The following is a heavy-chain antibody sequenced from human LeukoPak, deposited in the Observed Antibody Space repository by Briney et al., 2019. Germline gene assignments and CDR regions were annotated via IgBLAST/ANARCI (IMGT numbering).Heavy chain of an antibody. CDR1: GFTFSSYG. D-gene: IGHD1-1*01. V-gene: IGHV3-30*18. CDR2: ISYDGSNK. J-gene: IGHJ5*02. CDR3: AKDPNWNAGLNWFDP. Sequence: GGSLRLSCAASGFTFSSYGMHWVRQAPGKGLEWVAVISYDGSNKYYADSVKGRLTISRDNSKNTLYLQMNSLRAEDTAVYYCAKDPNWNAGLNWFDPWGQGTLVTVSS.